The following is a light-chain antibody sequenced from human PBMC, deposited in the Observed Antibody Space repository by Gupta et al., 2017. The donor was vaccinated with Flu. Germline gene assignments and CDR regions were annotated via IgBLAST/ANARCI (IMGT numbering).Light chain of an antibody. CDR1: SSNIGENYD. Sequence: TISCTGSSSNIGENYDVNWYQQLPGTAPNLLIYANNNRPSGVPDRFSGSKSGASASLAITGLQAEDEADYYCQSSDRSLSGSVVFGGGTRLTVL. V-gene: IGLV1-40*01. J-gene: IGLJ2*01. CDR3: QSSDRSLSGSVV. CDR2: ANN.